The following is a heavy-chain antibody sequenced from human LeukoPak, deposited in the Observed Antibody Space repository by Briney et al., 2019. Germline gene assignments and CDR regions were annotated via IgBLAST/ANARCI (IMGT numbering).Heavy chain of an antibody. V-gene: IGHV3-23*01. CDR2: ISGSGGST. D-gene: IGHD3-16*02. J-gene: IGHJ4*02. CDR1: GFTFSSYA. Sequence: QPGGSLRLSCAASGFTFSSYAMSWVRQAPGKGLEWVSAISGSGGSTYYADSVKGRFTISRDNSKNTLYLQMNSLRAEDTAVYYCAKDLIMITFGGVIGCLDYWGQGTLVTVSS. CDR3: AKDLIMITFGGVIGCLDY.